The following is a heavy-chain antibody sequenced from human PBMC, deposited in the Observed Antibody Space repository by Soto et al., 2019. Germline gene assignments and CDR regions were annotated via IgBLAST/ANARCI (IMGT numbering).Heavy chain of an antibody. CDR3: ASRYGGDLDY. CDR1: GGSISSYY. Sequence: QVQLQESGPGLVKPSETLSLTCTVSGGSISSYYWSWIRQPPGKGLEWIGHTYYSGSTNSNPSLKRRVTISVGTSKNQSPLNLTSVTAADTAGYYFASRYGGDLDYWGQGTRVSVSS. J-gene: IGHJ4*02. D-gene: IGHD1-26*01. CDR2: TYYSGST. V-gene: IGHV4-59*08.